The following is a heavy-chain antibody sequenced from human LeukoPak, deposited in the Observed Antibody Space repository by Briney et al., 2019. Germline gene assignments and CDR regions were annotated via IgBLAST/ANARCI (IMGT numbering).Heavy chain of an antibody. CDR2: IYYSGST. CDR3: ASYIAALHYFDY. D-gene: IGHD6-6*01. J-gene: IGHJ4*02. CDR1: GGSISSGDYY. V-gene: IGHV4-30-4*01. Sequence: SETLSLTCTVSGGSISSGDYYWSWIRQPPGKGLEWIGYIYYSGSTYYNPSLKSRVTISVDTSKNQFSLKLSSVTAADTAVYYCASYIAALHYFDYWGQGTLVTVSS.